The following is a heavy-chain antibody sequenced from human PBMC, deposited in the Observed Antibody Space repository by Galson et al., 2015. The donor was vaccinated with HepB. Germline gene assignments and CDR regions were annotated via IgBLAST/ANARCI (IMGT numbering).Heavy chain of an antibody. Sequence: SLRLSCAASGFTFSSYAMHWVRQAPGKGLEWVAVISYDGSNKYYADSVKGRFTISRDNSKNTLYLQMNSLRAEDTAVYYCARVEYSSSWYVRGRYYYYYGMDVWGQGTTVTVSS. CDR3: ARVEYSSSWYVRGRYYYYYGMDV. CDR1: GFTFSSYA. J-gene: IGHJ6*02. V-gene: IGHV3-30-3*01. CDR2: ISYDGSNK. D-gene: IGHD6-13*01.